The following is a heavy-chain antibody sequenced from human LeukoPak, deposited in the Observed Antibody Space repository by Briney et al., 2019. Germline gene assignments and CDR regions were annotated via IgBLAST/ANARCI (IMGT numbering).Heavy chain of an antibody. D-gene: IGHD3-3*01. V-gene: IGHV4-34*01. J-gene: IGHJ4*02. CDR2: INHSGST. Sequence: PSETLSLTCAVYGGSFSGYYWSWIRQPPGKGLEWIGEINHSGSTNYNPSLKSRVTISVDTSKNQFSLKLSSVTAADTAVYYCARDQHDFWSGYYNNYYFDYWGQGTLVTVSS. CDR1: GGSFSGYY. CDR3: ARDQHDFWSGYYNNYYFDY.